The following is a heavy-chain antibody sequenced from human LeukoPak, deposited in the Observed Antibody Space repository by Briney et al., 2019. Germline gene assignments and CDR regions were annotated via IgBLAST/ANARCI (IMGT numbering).Heavy chain of an antibody. D-gene: IGHD1-26*01. Sequence: PGGSLRLSCAASGFTFSSYSMNWVRQAPGKGLEWVSSIGGTGTHTYYSDSVKGRFTISRDNARNSLYLQMNSLRAEDMAVSYCARALGVPDWGQGTLVTVSS. CDR2: IGGTGTHT. J-gene: IGHJ4*02. CDR3: ARALGVPD. V-gene: IGHV3-21*01. CDR1: GFTFSSYS.